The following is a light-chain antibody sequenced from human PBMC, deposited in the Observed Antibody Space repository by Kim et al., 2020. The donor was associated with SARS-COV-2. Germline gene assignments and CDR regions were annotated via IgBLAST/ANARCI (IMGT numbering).Light chain of an antibody. CDR3: SSYTSSSTWV. J-gene: IGLJ3*02. Sequence: QSALTQPASVSGSPGQSITISCTGTSSDVAGYKYVSWYQQHPGKAPKLMIYDVNKRPSGASNRFSGSKSGNTASLTISGLQAEDEADYYCSSYTSSSTWVFGGGTQLTVL. CDR1: SSDVAGYKY. V-gene: IGLV2-14*01. CDR2: DVN.